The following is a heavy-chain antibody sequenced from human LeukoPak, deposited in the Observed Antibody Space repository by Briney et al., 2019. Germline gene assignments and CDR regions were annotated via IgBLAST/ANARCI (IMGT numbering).Heavy chain of an antibody. D-gene: IGHD6-13*01. CDR2: INHSGST. V-gene: IGHV4-34*01. CDR1: GGTFSGYY. CDR3: ARGGAAAGTGWFDR. J-gene: IGHJ5*02. Sequence: PSETLSLTCAVSGGTFSGYYWSWIRQPPGKGLEWIGEINHSGSTNYNPSLKSRVTISVDTSNNQFSLKLSSVTVADTAVYYCARGGAAAGTGWFDRWGQGTLVTVSS.